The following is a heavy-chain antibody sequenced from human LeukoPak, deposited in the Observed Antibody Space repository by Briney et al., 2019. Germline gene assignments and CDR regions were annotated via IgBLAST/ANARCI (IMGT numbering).Heavy chain of an antibody. Sequence: GGSLRLSCAASAFTFGHYGMHWVRQAPGKGLEWVAIISYDGGKIYYRDSVKGRFTISRDNSKNTLYLQMNSLRAEDTAVYYCAKDVSRGTVVTLPFDYWGQGTLVTVSS. D-gene: IGHD4-23*01. CDR1: AFTFGHYG. CDR2: ISYDGGKI. J-gene: IGHJ4*02. CDR3: AKDVSRGTVVTLPFDY. V-gene: IGHV3-30*18.